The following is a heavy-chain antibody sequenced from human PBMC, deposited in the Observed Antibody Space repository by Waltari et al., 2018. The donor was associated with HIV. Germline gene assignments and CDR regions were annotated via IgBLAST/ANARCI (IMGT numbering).Heavy chain of an antibody. J-gene: IGHJ6*02. V-gene: IGHV3-23*01. CDR2: ITINGDTT. D-gene: IGHD2-15*01. CDR1: GFTFSSYA. CDR3: AKYCYGGSCQLNYAMDV. Sequence: EMQLLESGGGLVQPGGSLRLSCAASGFTFSSYALTWVRQAPGKGMEWVSRITINGDTTFYADSVKGRFTISRDNSQNTLFLQMNGLRAEDTAVYSCAKYCYGGSCQLNYAMDVWGQGTTVTVSS.